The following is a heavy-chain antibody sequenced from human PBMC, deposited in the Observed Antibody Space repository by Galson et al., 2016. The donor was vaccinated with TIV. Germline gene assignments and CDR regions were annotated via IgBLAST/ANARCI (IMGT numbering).Heavy chain of an antibody. V-gene: IGHV1-69*05. J-gene: IGHJ5*02. Sequence: SVKVSCKASGGTLNNYAISWMRQAPGQGLEWMGGILPIFGITEYGQKFQGRVTITTDQSTNTAYMELSRVRSEDTAVYYCAKVTGYYYDTSGNGTKRNWFDPWGQGTLVTVSS. CDR2: ILPIFGIT. CDR3: AKVTGYYYDTSGNGTKRNWFDP. CDR1: GGTLNNYA. D-gene: IGHD3-22*01.